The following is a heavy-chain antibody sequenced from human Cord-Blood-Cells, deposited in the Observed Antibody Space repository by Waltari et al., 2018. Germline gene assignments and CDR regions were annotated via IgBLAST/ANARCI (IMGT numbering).Heavy chain of an antibody. CDR2: INPNRGGT. D-gene: IGHD6-6*01. Sequence: QVQLVQSGAEVKKPGASVKVSCKASGYTFTGYYMHWVRQAPGQGLEWMGWINPNRGGTTYARKFQGRVTMTRDTSISTAYMELSRLRSDDTAVYYCARDIGSSSSSAFDIWGQGIMVTVSS. V-gene: IGHV1-2*02. CDR1: GYTFTGYY. J-gene: IGHJ3*02. CDR3: ARDIGSSSSSAFDI.